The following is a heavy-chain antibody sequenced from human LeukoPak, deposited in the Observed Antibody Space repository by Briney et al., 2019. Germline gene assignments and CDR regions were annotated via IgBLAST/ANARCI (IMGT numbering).Heavy chain of an antibody. CDR2: IYYSGST. D-gene: IGHD3-22*01. J-gene: IGHJ3*02. CDR1: GGSISSGGYY. Sequence: SETLSLTCTVSGGSISSGGYYWSWIRQHPGKGLEWIGYIYYSGSTYYNPSLKSRVTISVDTSKNQFSLKLSSVTAADTAVYYCARGSRHYYDSSGWNDVFDIWGQGAMVTVSS. CDR3: ARGSRHYYDSSGWNDVFDI. V-gene: IGHV4-31*03.